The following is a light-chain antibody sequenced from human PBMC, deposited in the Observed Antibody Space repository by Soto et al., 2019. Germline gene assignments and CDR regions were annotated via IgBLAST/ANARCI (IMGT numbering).Light chain of an antibody. V-gene: IGKV3-20*01. CDR3: QAYGPSRGFT. Sequence: EIVLSQSPGTLSLSPGERATLSCRTSQSSNSLAWYQHKPGQAPRLLIYGVSSRPTDIPDRFSGSGSWTDFTLTISRLEPEDFLVYCCQAYGPSRGFTFGPGTKVDIK. CDR1: QSSNS. CDR2: GVS. J-gene: IGKJ3*01.